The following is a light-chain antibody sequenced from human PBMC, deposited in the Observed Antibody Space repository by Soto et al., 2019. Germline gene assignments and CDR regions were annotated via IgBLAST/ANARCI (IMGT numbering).Light chain of an antibody. CDR2: GES. J-gene: IGKJ5*01. CDR1: QSVSSSY. Sequence: ESVLTQSPGALCLSPGERATLSCRASQSVSSSYLAWFQQTTGQAPRILIYGESNRATGIPARFSGSGSGTDFNLTVSRLETEDFAVYFCQQYGRSPITCGQGTRLEI. CDR3: QQYGRSPIT. V-gene: IGKV3-20*01.